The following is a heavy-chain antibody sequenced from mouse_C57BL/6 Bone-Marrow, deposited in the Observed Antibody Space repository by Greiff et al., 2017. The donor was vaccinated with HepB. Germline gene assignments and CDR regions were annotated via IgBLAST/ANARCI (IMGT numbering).Heavy chain of an antibody. J-gene: IGHJ1*03. D-gene: IGHD1-1*01. CDR2: IRSKSNNYAT. Sequence: EVKVVESGGGLVQPKGSLKLSCAASGFSFNTYAMNWVRQAPGKGLEWVARIRSKSNNYATYYADSVKDRFTISRDDSESMLYLQMNNLKTEDTAMYYCVRGSYYYGSSYWYFDVWGTGTTVTVSS. V-gene: IGHV10-1*01. CDR1: GFSFNTYA. CDR3: VRGSYYYGSSYWYFDV.